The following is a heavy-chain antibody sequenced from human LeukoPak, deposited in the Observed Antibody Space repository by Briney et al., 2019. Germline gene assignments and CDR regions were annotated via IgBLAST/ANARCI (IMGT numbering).Heavy chain of an antibody. J-gene: IGHJ5*02. CDR2: IYYSGSN. V-gene: IGHV4-59*01. CDR3: ATGGRRGFDP. Sequence: PSETLSLTCTVSGGSINNYYWRWIRQPAGEGLEWVAYIYYSGSNSDNPSLMSRVTISVDTSKNQLYLNLSSVTAADTAVYYCATGGRRGFDPWGQGTLVTVSS. D-gene: IGHD3-16*01. CDR1: GGSINNYY.